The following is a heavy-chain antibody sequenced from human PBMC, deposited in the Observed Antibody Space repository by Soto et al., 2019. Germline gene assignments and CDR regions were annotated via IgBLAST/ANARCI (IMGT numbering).Heavy chain of an antibody. J-gene: IGHJ3*02. Sequence: GASMKVSCKASGYTFTSYHINRVRQATGQGLEWMGWMNPNSGNTGYAQKFQGRVTMTRNTSISTAYMELSSLRSEDTAVYYCASWLGYCSGGSCYDAFDIWGQGTMVTVSS. V-gene: IGHV1-8*01. CDR1: GYTFTSYH. D-gene: IGHD2-15*01. CDR3: ASWLGYCSGGSCYDAFDI. CDR2: MNPNSGNT.